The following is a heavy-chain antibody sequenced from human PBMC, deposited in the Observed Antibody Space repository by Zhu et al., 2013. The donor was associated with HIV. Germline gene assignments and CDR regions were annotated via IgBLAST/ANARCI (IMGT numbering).Heavy chain of an antibody. Sequence: QVQLVQSGAEVKKPGSSVKVSCKASGGTFSSYAISWVRQAPGQGLEWMGGIIPIFGTANYAQKFQGRVTITADESTSTAYMELSSLRSEDTAVYYCARDRQGIAAAGTDYYYYYGMDVWGQGTTVTVSS. CDR3: ARDRQGIAAAGTDYYYYYGMDV. J-gene: IGHJ6*02. V-gene: IGHV1-69*01. D-gene: IGHD6-13*01. CDR2: IIPIFGTA. CDR1: GGTFSSYA.